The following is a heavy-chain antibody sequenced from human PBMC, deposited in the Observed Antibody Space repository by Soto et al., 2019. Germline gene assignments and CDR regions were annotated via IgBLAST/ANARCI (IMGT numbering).Heavy chain of an antibody. V-gene: IGHV5-10-1*01. Sequence: GESLKISCKGSGYSFTSYWISWVRQMPGKGLEWMGRIDPSDSYTNYSPSFQGHVTISADKSISTAYLQWSSLKASDTAMYYCASWSSGYGALDAFDIWGQGTMVTVS. J-gene: IGHJ3*02. CDR2: IDPSDSYT. CDR1: GYSFTSYW. D-gene: IGHD3-22*01. CDR3: ASWSSGYGALDAFDI.